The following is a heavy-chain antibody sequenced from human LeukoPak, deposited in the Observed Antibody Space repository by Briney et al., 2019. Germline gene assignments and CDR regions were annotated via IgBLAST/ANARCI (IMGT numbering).Heavy chain of an antibody. J-gene: IGHJ5*02. CDR1: VGSIRGYY. CDR3: ARGAAAVGWFDP. V-gene: IGHV4-30-4*01. CDR2: IYYSGST. D-gene: IGHD6-13*01. Sequence: PSETLSLTCTVSVGSIRGYYWSWIRQPPGKGLEWIGYIYYSGSTYYNPSLKSRVTISVDTSKNQFSLKLSSVTAADTAVYYCARGAAAVGWFDPWGQGTLVTVSS.